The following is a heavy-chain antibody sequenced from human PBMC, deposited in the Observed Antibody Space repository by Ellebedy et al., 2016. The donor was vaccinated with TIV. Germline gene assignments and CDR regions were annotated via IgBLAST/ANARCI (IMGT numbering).Heavy chain of an antibody. J-gene: IGHJ4*02. CDR2: INAGNGNT. CDR3: ARRRRVVPAAYDY. CDR1: GYTFTSYA. V-gene: IGHV1-3*01. Sequence: ASVKVSXXASGYTFTSYAMHWVRQAPGQRLEWMGWINAGNGNTKYSQKFQGRVTITRDTSASTAYMELSSLRSEDTAVYYCARRRRVVPAAYDYWGQGTLVTVSS. D-gene: IGHD2-2*01.